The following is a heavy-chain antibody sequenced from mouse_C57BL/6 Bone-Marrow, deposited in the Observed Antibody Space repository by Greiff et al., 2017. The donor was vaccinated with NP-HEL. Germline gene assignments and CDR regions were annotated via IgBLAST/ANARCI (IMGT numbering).Heavy chain of an antibody. D-gene: IGHD2-1*01. CDR2: IYPGDGDT. Sequence: QVQLQQSGAELVKPGASVKISCKASGYAFSSYWMNWVKQRPGKGLEWIGQIYPGDGDTNYNGKFKGKATLTADKSSSTAYMQLSSLTSEDSAVYFGARVGNGGWYFDVWGTGTTVTVSS. V-gene: IGHV1-80*01. CDR3: ARVGNGGWYFDV. J-gene: IGHJ1*03. CDR1: GYAFSSYW.